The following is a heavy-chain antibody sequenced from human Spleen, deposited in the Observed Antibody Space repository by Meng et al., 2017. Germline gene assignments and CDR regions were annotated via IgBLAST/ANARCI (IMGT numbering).Heavy chain of an antibody. Sequence: VPLRESRPGLGKPSQALSLTCTCSGGSISSGGYYWSWIRQHPGKGLEWIGYIYYSGSTNYNPSLKSRVTISIDTSKNQFSLKLSSVTTADTAVYFCARSSFSASPYYFGYWGLGTLVTVSS. J-gene: IGHJ4*02. D-gene: IGHD3-3*02. CDR3: ARSSFSASPYYFGY. CDR2: IYYSGST. CDR1: GGSISSGGYY. V-gene: IGHV4-31*03.